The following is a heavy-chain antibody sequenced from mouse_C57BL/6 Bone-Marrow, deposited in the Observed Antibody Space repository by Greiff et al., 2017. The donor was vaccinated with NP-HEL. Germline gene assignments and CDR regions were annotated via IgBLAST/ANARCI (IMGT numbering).Heavy chain of an antibody. Sequence: QVQLQQPGAELVKPGASVKLSCKASGYTFTSYWMQWVKQRPGQGLEWIGEIDPSDSYTNYNQKFKGKATLTVDTSSSTAYMQLSSLTSEDSAVYYCARGPYYYGSSYGDYYAMDYWGQGTSVTVSS. CDR1: GYTFTSYW. J-gene: IGHJ4*01. CDR2: IDPSDSYT. D-gene: IGHD1-1*01. V-gene: IGHV1-50*01. CDR3: ARGPYYYGSSYGDYYAMDY.